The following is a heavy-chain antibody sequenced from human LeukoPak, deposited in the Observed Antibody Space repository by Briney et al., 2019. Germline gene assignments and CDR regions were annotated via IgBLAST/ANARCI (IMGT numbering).Heavy chain of an antibody. CDR3: ARVRPGHYFDY. V-gene: IGHV3-7*01. CDR1: GFTFSIYW. J-gene: IGHJ4*02. CDR2: IKEDGSEE. D-gene: IGHD6-6*01. Sequence: PGRFLRLSCTASGFTFSIYWMSWVRQAPGKGLEWVASIKEDGSEEHYVDSVKGRFTISRDNARNSVHVQMNSLRAEDTAVYFCARVRPGHYFDYWGQGALVTVSS.